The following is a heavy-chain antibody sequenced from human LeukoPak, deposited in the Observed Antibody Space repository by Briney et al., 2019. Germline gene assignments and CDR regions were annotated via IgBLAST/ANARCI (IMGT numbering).Heavy chain of an antibody. CDR3: ARDQVWWPLGSLSYYMDV. Sequence: SETLSLTCTVSGGPISSNNYYWSWIRQPAGKGLEWIGRIYASGSTNYNPSLKSRVTMSVDTSKNQFSLKLSSVTAADTAVYYCARDQVWWPLGSLSYYMDVWGKGTTVTVSS. D-gene: IGHD4/OR15-4a*01. V-gene: IGHV4-61*02. J-gene: IGHJ6*03. CDR1: GGPISSNNYY. CDR2: IYASGST.